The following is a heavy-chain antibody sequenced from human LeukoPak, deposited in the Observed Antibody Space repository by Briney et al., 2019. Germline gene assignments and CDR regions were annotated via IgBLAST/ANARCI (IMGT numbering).Heavy chain of an antibody. CDR2: INLNSGNT. Sequence: GASVKVSCKASGYTLTSYDINWVRQAPGQGLEWMGWINLNSGNTKYEQKFQGRVTMTRDTSVSTAYMELSRLTSDDTAVYYCARDDGRSSENAFDIWGQGTLVTVSS. CDR3: ARDDGRSSENAFDI. V-gene: IGHV1-2*02. CDR1: GYTLTSYD. D-gene: IGHD6-6*01. J-gene: IGHJ3*02.